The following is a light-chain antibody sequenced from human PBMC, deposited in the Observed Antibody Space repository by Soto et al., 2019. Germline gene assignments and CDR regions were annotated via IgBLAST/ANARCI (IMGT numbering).Light chain of an antibody. CDR1: QDISHY. CDR3: QQYDDLPIT. V-gene: IGKV1-33*01. CDR2: DAS. J-gene: IGKJ5*01. Sequence: DIQMTQSPSSLSASVGDTVTITCQASQDISHYLNCYQQKPGKALKPLIYDASNLHPGVPSRFRGSGSGTEFSFNSTSLQPQDVATYYCQQYDDLPITFGQGTRLKIK.